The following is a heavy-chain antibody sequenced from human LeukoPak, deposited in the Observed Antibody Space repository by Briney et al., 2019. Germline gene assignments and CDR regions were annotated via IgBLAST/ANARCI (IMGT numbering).Heavy chain of an antibody. J-gene: IGHJ4*02. CDR2: IWSDGTHK. CDR1: GFTFNTYG. CDR3: AKSNSESQTTVGN. Sequence: GGSLRLSCAASGFTFNTYGMHWVRHAPGKGLEWVAVIWSDGTHKYYSDSVKGRFTISRDNSKNTLYLEMNSLRVEDTAVYYCAKSNSESQTTVGNWGQGTLVTVSS. D-gene: IGHD1-26*01. V-gene: IGHV3-33*06.